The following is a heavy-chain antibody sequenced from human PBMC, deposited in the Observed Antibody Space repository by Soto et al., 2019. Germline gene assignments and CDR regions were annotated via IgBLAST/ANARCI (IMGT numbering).Heavy chain of an antibody. V-gene: IGHV4-61*08. CDR2: IYYSGST. J-gene: IGHJ4*02. CDR1: GGSISSGGYY. Sequence: SETLSLTCTVSGGSISSGGYYWSWIRQHPGKGLEWIGYIYYSGSTNYNPSLKSRVTISVDTSKNQFSLKLSSVTAADTAVYYCARVAAAGLDYWGQGTLVTVSS. D-gene: IGHD6-13*01. CDR3: ARVAAAGLDY.